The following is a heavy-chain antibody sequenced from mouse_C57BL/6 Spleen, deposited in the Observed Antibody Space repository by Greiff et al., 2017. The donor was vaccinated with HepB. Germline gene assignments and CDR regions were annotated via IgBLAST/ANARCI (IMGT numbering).Heavy chain of an antibody. CDR1: GYSFSSYW. CDR3: ASSWEGYFDV. Sequence: VQLQQSGAELVKPGASVKISCKASGYSFSSYWMNWVKQRPGKGLEWIGQIYPGDGDTNYNGKFKGKATLTADNSSSTAYMQLSSLTSEDSAVSFCASSWEGYFDVWGTGTTVTVSS. D-gene: IGHD4-1*01. CDR2: IYPGDGDT. J-gene: IGHJ1*03. V-gene: IGHV1-80*01.